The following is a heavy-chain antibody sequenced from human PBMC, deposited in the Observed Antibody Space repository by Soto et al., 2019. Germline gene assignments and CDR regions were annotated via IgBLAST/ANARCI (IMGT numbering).Heavy chain of an antibody. CDR1: GYTFTSYG. J-gene: IGHJ6*03. CDR2: ISAYNGNT. V-gene: IGHV1-18*01. Sequence: ASVKVSCKASGYTFTSYGISWVRQAPGQGLEWMGWISAYNGNTNYAQKLQGRVTMTTDTSTSTAYMELRSLRSDDTAVYYCARVPTCGSTSCYSPAMEKSYYYYMDVWGKGTTVTVSS. CDR3: ARVPTCGSTSCYSPAMEKSYYYYMDV. D-gene: IGHD2-2*01.